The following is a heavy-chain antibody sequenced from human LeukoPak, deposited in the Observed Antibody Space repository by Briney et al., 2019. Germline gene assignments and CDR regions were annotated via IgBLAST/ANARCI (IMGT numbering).Heavy chain of an antibody. D-gene: IGHD2-21*01. V-gene: IGHV3-23*01. J-gene: IGHJ4*02. CDR2: ISGSGGST. CDR1: GFTFSSYA. Sequence: RSGRSLRLSCAASGFTFSSYAMSWVRQAPGKGLEWVSAISGSGGSTYYADSVKGRFTISRDNSKNTLYLQMNSLRAEDTAVYYCTLLLRDYWGQGTLVTVSS. CDR3: TLLLRDY.